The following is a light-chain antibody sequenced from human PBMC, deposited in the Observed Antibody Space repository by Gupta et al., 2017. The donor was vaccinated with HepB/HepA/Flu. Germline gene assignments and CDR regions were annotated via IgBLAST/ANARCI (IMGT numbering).Light chain of an antibody. CDR1: QSISVNF. CDR2: ATS. J-gene: IGKJ1*01. Sequence: GERATLSCRASQSISVNFLVWYQQKRGQAPRLLFYATSRATDIPDRFSGSGSGTDFTLTIDRLEPEDVGVYYCQQYDTSPYTFGQGTKVEIK. CDR3: QQYDTSPYT. V-gene: IGKV3-20*01.